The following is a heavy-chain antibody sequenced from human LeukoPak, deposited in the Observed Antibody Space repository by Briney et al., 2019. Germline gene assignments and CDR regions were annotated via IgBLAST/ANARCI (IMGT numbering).Heavy chain of an antibody. J-gene: IGHJ4*02. CDR1: GFTFSSYG. D-gene: IGHD2-8*01. V-gene: IGHV3-30*18. Sequence: GGSLRLSCAASGFTFSSYGMHWVRQAPGKGLEWVAVISYDGSNKYYADSVKGRFTISRDNSKNTLYLQMNSLRAEDTALYYCAKASSPPPIVLMVYAPTYYFDYWGQGTLVTVSS. CDR3: AKASSPPPIVLMVYAPTYYFDY. CDR2: ISYDGSNK.